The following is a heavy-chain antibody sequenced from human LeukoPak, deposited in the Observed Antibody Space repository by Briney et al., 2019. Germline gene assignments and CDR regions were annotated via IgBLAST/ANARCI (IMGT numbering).Heavy chain of an antibody. J-gene: IGHJ4*02. Sequence: GRSLRLSCAASGFTFDDYAMHWVRQAPGKGLEWVSGISWNSGSIGYADSVKGRFTISRDNAKNSLYLQMNSLRAEDTALYYCAAVYYYDSSGYLELGPFDYWGQGTLVTVSS. D-gene: IGHD3-22*01. V-gene: IGHV3-9*01. CDR2: ISWNSGSI. CDR1: GFTFDDYA. CDR3: AAVYYYDSSGYLELGPFDY.